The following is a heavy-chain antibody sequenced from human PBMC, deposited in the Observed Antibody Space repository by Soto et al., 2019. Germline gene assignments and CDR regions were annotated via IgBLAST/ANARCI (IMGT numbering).Heavy chain of an antibody. D-gene: IGHD3-10*01. CDR3: AKALVRGPYSHYGMDV. CDR1: GGPFSSYA. CDR2: IIPIFGTA. Sequence: SVKVSCKASGGPFSSYAISWVRQAPGQGLEWMGGIIPIFGTADSVKGRFTISRDTSKNTLYLQMSRLRGEDSAVYHCAKALVRGPYSHYGMDVWGQGNTVTVSS. J-gene: IGHJ6*02. V-gene: IGHV1-69*05.